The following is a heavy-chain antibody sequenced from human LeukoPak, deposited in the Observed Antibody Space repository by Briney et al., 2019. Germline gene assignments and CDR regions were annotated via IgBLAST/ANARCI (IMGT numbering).Heavy chain of an antibody. CDR3: AKSLGYQGVIDY. CDR2: VSASGGST. CDR1: GFIFRNHA. D-gene: IGHD2-15*01. V-gene: IGHV3-23*01. J-gene: IGHJ4*02. Sequence: GGSLRLSCAASGFIFRNHAMNWVRQAPGQGLEWVAGVSASGGSTFNTDSVKGRFSISRDNSKNTLYLEMNSLRPEDTALYYCAKSLGYQGVIDYWGQGTLVTVSS.